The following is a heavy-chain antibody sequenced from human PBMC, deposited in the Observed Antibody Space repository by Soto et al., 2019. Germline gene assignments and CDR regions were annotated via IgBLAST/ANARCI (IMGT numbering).Heavy chain of an antibody. CDR3: AKDRNTAMVTGDFDY. V-gene: IGHV3-9*01. Sequence: GGSLRLSCAASGFTFGDYAMHWVWQVPGRGLEWVSGVSWTNISFGYADSVKGRFTISRDNAKNSLYLQMNSLRREDTAFYYCAKDRNTAMVTGDFDYWGHGTLVTVSS. D-gene: IGHD5-18*01. CDR1: GFTFGDYA. J-gene: IGHJ4*01. CDR2: VSWTNISF.